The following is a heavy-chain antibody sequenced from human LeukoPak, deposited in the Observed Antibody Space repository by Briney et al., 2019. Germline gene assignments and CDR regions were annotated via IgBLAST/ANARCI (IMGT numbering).Heavy chain of an antibody. CDR3: ARSPDYDILTGYFIYFDY. CDR2: INPNSGGT. Sequence: ASVKVSCKASGYTFTSYGISWVRQAPGQGLEWMGWINPNSGGTNYAQKFQGRVTMTRDTSISTAYMELSRLRSDDTAVYYCARSPDYDILTGYFIYFDYWGQGTLVTVSS. D-gene: IGHD3-9*01. J-gene: IGHJ4*02. CDR1: GYTFTSYG. V-gene: IGHV1-2*02.